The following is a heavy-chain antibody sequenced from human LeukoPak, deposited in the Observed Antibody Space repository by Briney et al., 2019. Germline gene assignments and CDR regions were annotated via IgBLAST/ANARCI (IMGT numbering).Heavy chain of an antibody. J-gene: IGHJ3*02. V-gene: IGHV3-23*01. D-gene: IGHD6-19*01. CDR1: GFTFSVYA. CDR2: SSGSGGGP. Sequence: GGSLRLSCASSGFTFSVYAMSWVRQAPGKGLEWGSGSSGSGGGPYYAGSVKGRFTLSRDNSKNTLYLLMNSLRVEDTAIYYCVKESSGGADAFDIWGQGTMVTVSS. CDR3: VKESSGGADAFDI.